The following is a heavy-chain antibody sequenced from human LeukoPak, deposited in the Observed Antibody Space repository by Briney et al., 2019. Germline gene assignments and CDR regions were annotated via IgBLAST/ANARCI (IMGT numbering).Heavy chain of an antibody. CDR3: VRLAYGDSYFDY. Sequence: SETLSLTCTVSGGPISSSSYYWGWIRQPPGKGLEWVGSVYYSGRTYHNPSLKSRVTISVDTSKNHFSLELSSLTAADTAVYYCVRLAYGDSYFDYWGQGALVTVSS. V-gene: IGHV4-39*02. J-gene: IGHJ4*02. D-gene: IGHD4-17*01. CDR1: GGPISSSSYY. CDR2: VYYSGRT.